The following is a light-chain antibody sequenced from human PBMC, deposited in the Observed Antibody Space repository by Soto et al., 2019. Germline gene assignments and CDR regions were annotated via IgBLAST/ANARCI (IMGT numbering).Light chain of an antibody. J-gene: IGLJ2*01. Sequence: QSVLTQPPSVSAAPGQKVTISCSGRSSNIGNNYVSWYQQLPGTAPKLLIYRNDQRPSGVPDRFSGSMSGTAASLAIGGLRSEDEADYYCAAWDDSLSGVVFGGGTKVTVL. CDR1: SSNIGNNY. V-gene: IGLV1-47*01. CDR2: RND. CDR3: AAWDDSLSGVV.